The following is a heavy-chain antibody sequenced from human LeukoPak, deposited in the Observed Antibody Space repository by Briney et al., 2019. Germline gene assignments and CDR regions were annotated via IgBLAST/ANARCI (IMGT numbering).Heavy chain of an antibody. CDR1: GYTFTSYG. Sequence: ASVTVSCTASGYTFTSYGITWVRQAPGQGLEWMGWISAYSGNTNYAQKFQGRVTMTTDTSTSTAYMELRSLRSDDTAVYYCARRERWLVGDDYWGQGTLVTVSS. CDR3: ARRERWLVGDDY. J-gene: IGHJ4*02. D-gene: IGHD6-19*01. CDR2: ISAYSGNT. V-gene: IGHV1-18*01.